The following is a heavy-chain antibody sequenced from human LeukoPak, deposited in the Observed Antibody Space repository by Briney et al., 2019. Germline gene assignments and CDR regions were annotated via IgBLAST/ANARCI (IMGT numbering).Heavy chain of an antibody. CDR1: GYTFTSYG. D-gene: IGHD3-22*01. CDR3: ARGKDYYDSSGYQPSAIWGAFDI. V-gene: IGHV1-18*01. Sequence: GASVKVSCKASGYTFTSYGISWVRQAPGQGLEWMGWISAYNGNTNYAQKLQGRVTMTTDTSTSTAYMELRSLRSDDTAVYYCARGKDYYDSSGYQPSAIWGAFDIWGQGTMVTVSS. J-gene: IGHJ3*02. CDR2: ISAYNGNT.